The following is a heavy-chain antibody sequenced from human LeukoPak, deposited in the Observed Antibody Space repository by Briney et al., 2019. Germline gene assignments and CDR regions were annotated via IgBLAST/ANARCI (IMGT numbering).Heavy chain of an antibody. J-gene: IGHJ4*02. Sequence: ASVKVSCKASGYTFLAYYIHWIRQAPGQGLEWMGWLNPKNGGSNIPQKFQGRVTITADKSTSTAYMELSSLRSEDTAVYYCARARTVTKYYFDYWGQGTLVTVSS. CDR3: ARARTVTKYYFDY. CDR2: LNPKNGGS. CDR1: GYTFLAYY. D-gene: IGHD4-17*01. V-gene: IGHV1-2*02.